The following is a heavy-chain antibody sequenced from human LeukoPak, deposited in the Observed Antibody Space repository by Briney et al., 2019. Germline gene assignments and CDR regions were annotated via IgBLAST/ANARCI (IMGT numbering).Heavy chain of an antibody. D-gene: IGHD3-22*01. CDR2: ISAYNGNT. J-gene: IGHJ4*02. Sequence: ASVKVSCKASGYTFTSYGISWVRQAPGQGLEWMGWISAYNGNTNYAQKLQGRVTMTTDTSTSTAHMELRSLRSDDTAVYYCARVRPFDYYDSSGYYYNFDYWGQGTLVTVSS. CDR3: ARVRPFDYYDSSGYYYNFDY. V-gene: IGHV1-18*01. CDR1: GYTFTSYG.